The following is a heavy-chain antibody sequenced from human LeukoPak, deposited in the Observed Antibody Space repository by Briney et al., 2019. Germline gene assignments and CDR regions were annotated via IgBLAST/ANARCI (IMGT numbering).Heavy chain of an antibody. D-gene: IGHD3-9*01. V-gene: IGHV3-21*01. CDR1: GFTFSSYS. Sequence: GGSLRLSCAASGFTFSSYSMNWVRQAPGKGLEWVSSISSSSSYIYYADSVKGRFTISRDNAKNSLYLQMNSLRAEDTAVYYCARPILTGYYFPYYWGQGTLVTVSS. CDR2: ISSSSSYI. J-gene: IGHJ4*02. CDR3: ARPILTGYYFPYY.